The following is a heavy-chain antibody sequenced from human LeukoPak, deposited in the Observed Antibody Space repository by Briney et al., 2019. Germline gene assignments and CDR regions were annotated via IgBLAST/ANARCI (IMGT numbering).Heavy chain of an antibody. CDR1: GGSFSGYY. D-gene: IGHD3-10*01. Sequence: SETLSLTCAVYGGSFSGYYWSWLRQPPGKGLEWIGEINHSGSTNYNPSLKSRVTISVDTSKNQFSLKLSSVTAADTAVYYCARGRRSAYYYGSGSYYRYYYFDYWGQGTLVTVSS. J-gene: IGHJ4*02. CDR3: ARGRRSAYYYGSGSYYRYYYFDY. CDR2: INHSGST. V-gene: IGHV4-34*01.